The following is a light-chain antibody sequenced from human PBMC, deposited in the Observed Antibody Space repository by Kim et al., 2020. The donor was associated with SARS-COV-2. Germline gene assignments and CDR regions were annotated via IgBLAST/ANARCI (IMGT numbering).Light chain of an antibody. CDR3: QQYNNWPYT. J-gene: IGKJ2*01. CDR1: QRVTSN. V-gene: IGKV3-15*01. CDR2: GAC. Sequence: SLSTQATATLSCIASQRVTSNLAWYRQKPGQAPRLLIYGACTTATGIPAGFSGSGSGTEFTLTISSLQTEDFAVYYCQQYNNWPYTFGQGTKLEI.